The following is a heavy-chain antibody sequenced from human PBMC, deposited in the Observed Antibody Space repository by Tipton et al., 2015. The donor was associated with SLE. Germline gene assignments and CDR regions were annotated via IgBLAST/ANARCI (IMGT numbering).Heavy chain of an antibody. CDR3: ARIYCSSTSCYGYGMDV. D-gene: IGHD2-2*01. Sequence: QVQLVQSGGGVVQPGRSLRLSCAASGFTFSSYGMHWVRQAPGKGLEWVAVIWYDGSNKYYADSVKGRFTISRDNSKNTLYLQMNSLRAEDTAVYYCARIYCSSTSCYGYGMDVWGQGTTVTVSS. J-gene: IGHJ6*02. CDR2: IWYDGSNK. CDR1: GFTFSSYG. V-gene: IGHV3-33*01.